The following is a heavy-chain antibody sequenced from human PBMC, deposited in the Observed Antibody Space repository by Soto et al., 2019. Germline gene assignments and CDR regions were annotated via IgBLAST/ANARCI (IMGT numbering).Heavy chain of an antibody. J-gene: IGHJ4*02. Sequence: QVQLVQSGAEVKKPGASVKVSCQTSAYTFTGYSIHWVRQAPGHGLEWMGWVNPESGGTNYAQKFQGRVTMSRDTSIATAYMELSSLSSDDTAVYFCGCFGGEFDFWGRGTLVTVSS. D-gene: IGHD3-3*01. CDR2: VNPESGGT. CDR1: AYTFTGYS. CDR3: GCFGGEFDF. V-gene: IGHV1-2*02.